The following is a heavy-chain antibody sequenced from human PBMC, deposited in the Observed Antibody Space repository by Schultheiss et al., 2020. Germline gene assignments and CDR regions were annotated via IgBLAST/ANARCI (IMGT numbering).Heavy chain of an antibody. J-gene: IGHJ4*02. Sequence: ASVKVSCKASGYTFTSYDINWVRQATGQGLEWMGRINPNSGNTGYAQKFQGRVTMTRNTSISTAYMELSSLRSEDTAVYYCAAAPEQWLVDYWGQGTLVTVSS. CDR2: INPNSGNT. CDR3: AAAPEQWLVDY. CDR1: GYTFTSYD. V-gene: IGHV1-8*01. D-gene: IGHD6-19*01.